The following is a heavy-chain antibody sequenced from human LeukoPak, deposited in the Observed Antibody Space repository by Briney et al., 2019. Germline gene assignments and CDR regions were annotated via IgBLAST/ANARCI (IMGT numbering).Heavy chain of an antibody. Sequence: GGSLRLSCAASGFTFSSYGMHWVRQAPGKGLEGVAVIWYDGSNKYYADSVKGRFTISRDNSKNTLYLQMNSLRAEDTAVYYCAKVAVPAAMGGYYYYMDVWGKGTTVTVSS. V-gene: IGHV3-33*06. CDR3: AKVAVPAAMGGYYYYMDV. J-gene: IGHJ6*03. CDR2: IWYDGSNK. D-gene: IGHD2-2*01. CDR1: GFTFSSYG.